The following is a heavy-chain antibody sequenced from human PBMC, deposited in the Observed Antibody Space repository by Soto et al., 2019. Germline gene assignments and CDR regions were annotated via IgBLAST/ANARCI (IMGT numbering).Heavy chain of an antibody. Sequence: PGGSLRLSCAASGFTFSDYAMSWVRQAPGKGLEWVSAIDGSSATTNYADSVKGRFTISRDNSKNTLFLHMSGLRAEDTAVYYCARDRRPSIYSGLAVWGQGTTVTVS. J-gene: IGHJ6*02. CDR2: IDGSSATT. V-gene: IGHV3-23*01. CDR1: GFTFSDYA. D-gene: IGHD2-2*01. CDR3: ARDRRPSIYSGLAV.